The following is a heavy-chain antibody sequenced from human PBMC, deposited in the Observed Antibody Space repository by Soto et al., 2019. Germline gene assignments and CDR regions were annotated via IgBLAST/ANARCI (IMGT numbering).Heavy chain of an antibody. J-gene: IGHJ6*02. CDR2: IWYDGSNK. Sequence: GGSLRLSCAASGFTFSSYGMHWVRQAPGKGLEWVAVIWYDGSNKYYADSVKGRFTISRDNSKNTLYLQMNSLRAEDTAVYYCARDGTMLRGVNLGWYYHGMDVWGQGTTVTVSS. CDR3: ARDGTMLRGVNLGWYYHGMDV. V-gene: IGHV3-33*01. CDR1: GFTFSSYG. D-gene: IGHD3-10*01.